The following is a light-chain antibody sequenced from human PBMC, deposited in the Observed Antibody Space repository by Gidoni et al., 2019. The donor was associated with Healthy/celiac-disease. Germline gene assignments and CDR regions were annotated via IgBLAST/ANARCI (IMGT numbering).Light chain of an antibody. CDR2: AAS. J-gene: IGKJ2*01. CDR1: QSISSY. Sequence: DIQMTQSPSSLSASVGDRVTITCRASQSISSYLNWYQQKPGKAPKLLIYAASSLQSGVPSRFSGRGSGTDFTLTISSLQPEDFATYYGQQRETFGQGTKLEIK. CDR3: QQRET. V-gene: IGKV1-39*01.